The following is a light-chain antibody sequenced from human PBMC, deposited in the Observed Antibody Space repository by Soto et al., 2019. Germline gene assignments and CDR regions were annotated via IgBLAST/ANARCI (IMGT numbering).Light chain of an antibody. CDR2: GAS. V-gene: IGKV3-20*01. CDR3: QQYGSSPALT. CDR1: QSVSSSY. J-gene: IGKJ4*01. Sequence: EIVLTQSPGTLSLSPGERATLSCRASQSVSSSYLAWYQQKPGQAPRLLIYGASSRATGIPDRFSGSGSGTDFTLTISRLEPEDFAVYYCQQYGSSPALTLGGGTKVDIK.